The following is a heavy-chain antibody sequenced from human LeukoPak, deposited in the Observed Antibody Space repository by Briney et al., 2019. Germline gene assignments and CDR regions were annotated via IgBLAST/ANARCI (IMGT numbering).Heavy chain of an antibody. V-gene: IGHV1-69*05. J-gene: IGHJ5*02. CDR3: ARTTYSSSWPEPYS. CDR2: VIPIFGTA. Sequence: GASVKVSCKASGGTFSSYAISWVRQAPGQGLEWMGGVIPIFGTANYAQKFQGRVTITTDESTSTAYMELSSLRSEDTAVYYCARTTYSSSWPEPYSWGQGTLVTVSS. D-gene: IGHD6-13*01. CDR1: GGTFSSYA.